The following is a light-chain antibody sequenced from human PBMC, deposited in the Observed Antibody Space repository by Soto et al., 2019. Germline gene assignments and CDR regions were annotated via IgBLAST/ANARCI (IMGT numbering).Light chain of an antibody. Sequence: DIQMTQSPSTLSGSVGDRVTITCRASQSISSWLAWYQQKPGKAPKLLIYDASSLQSGVPSRFSGSGSGTEFALTISSLQPDDFATYYCQQSNTYSWTFGQGTKVDIK. CDR1: QSISSW. J-gene: IGKJ1*01. CDR2: DAS. V-gene: IGKV1-5*01. CDR3: QQSNTYSWT.